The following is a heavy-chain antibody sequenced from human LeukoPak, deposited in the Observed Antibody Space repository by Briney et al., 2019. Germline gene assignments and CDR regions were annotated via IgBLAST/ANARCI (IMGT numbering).Heavy chain of an antibody. Sequence: GGSLRLSCAASGFTFSSYAMSWVRQAPGKGLEWVSGISGSGGSTYYADSVKGRFTISRDNSKNTLYLQRSGLRVEDTAVYYCAKGLTSGSSYAFDSWGQGNLVTVSS. CDR2: ISGSGGST. V-gene: IGHV3-23*01. CDR3: AKGLTSGSSYAFDS. J-gene: IGHJ4*02. CDR1: GFTFSSYA. D-gene: IGHD1-26*01.